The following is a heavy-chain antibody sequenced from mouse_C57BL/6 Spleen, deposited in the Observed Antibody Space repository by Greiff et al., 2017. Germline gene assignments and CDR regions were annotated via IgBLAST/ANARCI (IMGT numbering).Heavy chain of an antibody. CDR2: ISGGGGNT. CDR3: ARRDGYWYFDV. J-gene: IGHJ1*03. Sequence: DVHLVESGGGLVKPGGSLKLSCAASGFTFSSYTMSWVRQTPEKRLEWVATISGGGGNTYYPDSVKGRFTISRDNAKNTLYLQMSSLRSEDTALXYCARRDGYWYFDVWGTGTTVTVSS. V-gene: IGHV5-9*01. CDR1: GFTFSSYT. D-gene: IGHD3-3*01.